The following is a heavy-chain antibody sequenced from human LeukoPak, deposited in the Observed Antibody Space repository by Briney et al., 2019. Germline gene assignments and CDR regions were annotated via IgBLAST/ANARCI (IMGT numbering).Heavy chain of an antibody. Sequence: GGPLRLSCAASGFTFSNYGLHWVRQAPGKGLGWVAFMSYDGTHKYYADSARGRFTISRDNSKNTLFLQMNSLRTEDTAVYYCAKDFGYGDCFDYWGQGTVVTVSS. CDR2: MSYDGTHK. CDR1: GFTFSNYG. J-gene: IGHJ4*02. CDR3: AKDFGYGDCFDY. V-gene: IGHV3-30*18. D-gene: IGHD4-17*01.